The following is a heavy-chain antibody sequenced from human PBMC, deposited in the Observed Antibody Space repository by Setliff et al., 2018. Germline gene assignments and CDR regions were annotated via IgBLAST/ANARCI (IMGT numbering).Heavy chain of an antibody. V-gene: IGHV1-8*02. J-gene: IGHJ6*03. CDR1: GYSFANYD. Sequence: ASVKVSCKASGYSFANYDINWVRQVTGQGLEWLGWINTNSGTTGRAQKFQDRVTMTRDPSITTAYMELSSLRSDDSAVYYCARGYCNTTTCSTSPQYYYLDVWDKGTTVTVSS. CDR3: ARGYCNTTTCSTSPQYYYLDV. D-gene: IGHD2-2*02. CDR2: INTNSGTT.